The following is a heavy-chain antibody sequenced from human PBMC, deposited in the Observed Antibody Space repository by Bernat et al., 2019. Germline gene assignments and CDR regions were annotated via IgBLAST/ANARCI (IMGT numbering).Heavy chain of an antibody. CDR1: GFTFNNAW. V-gene: IGHV3-15*01. J-gene: IGHJ4*02. CDR2: LKSKTEGGTT. CDR3: TTEATVVVTAVDY. Sequence: EVQLVESGGGLVEPGGSLRLSCAASGFTFNNAWMSWVRQAPGKGLEWVGRLKSKTEGGTTDYAAPVKGRFTISRDYSKNTLYLQMNSLKTEDSGVYYCTTEATVVVTAVDYWGQGTLVTVPP. D-gene: IGHD2-21*02.